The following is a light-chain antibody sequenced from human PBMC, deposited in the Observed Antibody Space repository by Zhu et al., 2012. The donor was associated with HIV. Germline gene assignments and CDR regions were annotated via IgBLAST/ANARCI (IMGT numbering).Light chain of an antibody. CDR3: QQRRNWPLT. CDR1: ETIKSD. CDR2: DAT. V-gene: IGKV3-11*01. Sequence: MLLTQSPATLSVSPGERATLSCRASETIKSDLAWYQQRPGQAPRLLIYDATKRATGIPARFSGSGSGTDFTLTISSLEPEDFALYYCQQRRNWPLTFGGGTRVEIK. J-gene: IGKJ4*01.